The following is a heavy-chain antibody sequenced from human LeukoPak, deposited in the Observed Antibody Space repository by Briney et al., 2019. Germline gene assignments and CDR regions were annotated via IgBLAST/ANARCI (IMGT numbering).Heavy chain of an antibody. V-gene: IGHV3-33*06. CDR1: GFTFSSYG. Sequence: GGSLRLSCAAPGFTFSSYGMHWVRQAPGKGLEWVAIIWYDGSNKYYADSVKGRFTISRDNSKNTLYLQMNSLRAEDTAVYYCAKGSYYDSSWFDPWGRGTLVTVSS. D-gene: IGHD3-22*01. CDR3: AKGSYYDSSWFDP. J-gene: IGHJ5*02. CDR2: IWYDGSNK.